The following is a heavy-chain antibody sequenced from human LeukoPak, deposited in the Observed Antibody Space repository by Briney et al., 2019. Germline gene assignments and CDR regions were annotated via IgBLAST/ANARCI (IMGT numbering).Heavy chain of an antibody. D-gene: IGHD3-22*01. CDR1: GGSISSYY. CDR2: IYTSGSTYTSGST. V-gene: IGHV4-4*07. Sequence: SETLSLTCTVSGGSISSYYWSWIRQPAGKGLEWIGRIYTSGSTYTSGSTNYNPSLKRRVTMSVDKSKNQCSLKLSSGTAADTAVYYCARDYDISGDLPWGQGTLVTVSS. J-gene: IGHJ5*02. CDR3: ARDYDISGDLP.